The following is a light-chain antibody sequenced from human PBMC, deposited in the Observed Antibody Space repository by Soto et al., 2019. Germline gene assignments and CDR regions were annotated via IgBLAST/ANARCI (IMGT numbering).Light chain of an antibody. CDR2: GNN. V-gene: IGLV1-40*01. J-gene: IGLJ3*02. CDR1: SSNIGAGYD. Sequence: QSVLTQPPSVSGAPGQRVTISCTGISSNIGAGYDVHWYQQHPGTAPKHLIYGNNNRPSGVPDRFSGSKSATSDSLSITGLQAEDEADYYCQSYDSSLSGLVFGGGSKLTVL. CDR3: QSYDSSLSGLV.